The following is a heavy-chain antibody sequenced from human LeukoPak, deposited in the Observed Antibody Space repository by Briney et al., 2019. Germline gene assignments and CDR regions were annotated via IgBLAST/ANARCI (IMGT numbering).Heavy chain of an antibody. J-gene: IGHJ4*02. CDR1: GGTFSSYA. Sequence: SVKVSCKASGGTFSSYAISWVRQAPGQGLEWMGGIIPIFGTANYAQKFQGRVTITADESTSTAYMELSSLRSEDTAVYYCARDPTPRITICGVVPSLGYWGQGTLVTVSS. D-gene: IGHD3-3*01. CDR2: IIPIFGTA. CDR3: ARDPTPRITICGVVPSLGY. V-gene: IGHV1-69*13.